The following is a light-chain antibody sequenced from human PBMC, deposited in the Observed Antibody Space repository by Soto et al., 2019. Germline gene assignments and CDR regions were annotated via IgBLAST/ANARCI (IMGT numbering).Light chain of an antibody. CDR3: QQYDNWPWT. Sequence: IVMTQSPATLSMCPGERATLSCRASQSLNRDLAWYQQKPGQSPRLLIHGASTRAPGFPARFSGGGSGTDFTLTISSLQSEDFAVYYCQQYDNWPWTFGQGTKVDIK. J-gene: IGKJ1*01. CDR2: GAS. V-gene: IGKV3-15*01. CDR1: QSLNRD.